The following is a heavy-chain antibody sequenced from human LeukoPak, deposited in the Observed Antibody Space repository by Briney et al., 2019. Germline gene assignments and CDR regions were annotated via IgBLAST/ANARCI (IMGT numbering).Heavy chain of an antibody. CDR3: ARDDGGQGDY. CDR1: GFTFSDHY. V-gene: IGHV3-72*01. J-gene: IGHJ4*02. Sequence: PGGSLRLSCAASGFTFSDHYMDWVRQAPGKGLEWVGRSKNKANSYITQYAALVQGRFTISRDDSKNSLYLQINSLKTEDTAVYYCARDDGGQGDYWSQGTLVTVSS. D-gene: IGHD2-15*01. CDR2: SKNKANSYIT.